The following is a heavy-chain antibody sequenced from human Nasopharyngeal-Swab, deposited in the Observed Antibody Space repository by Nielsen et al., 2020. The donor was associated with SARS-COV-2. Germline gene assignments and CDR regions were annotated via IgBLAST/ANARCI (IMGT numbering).Heavy chain of an antibody. CDR2: FRGSGGST. J-gene: IGHJ5*02. CDR1: GFTFRSYA. D-gene: IGHD5-12*01. V-gene: IGHV3-23*01. CDR3: AKGYSGYPRNNWFDP. Sequence: GADLKISCEASGFTFRSYAMSWVRQAPGPGVEGVSAFRGSGGSTYYADSVKDRFTISRDNSKNTPYLQMNSLRAEDTAVYYCAKGYSGYPRNNWFDPWGQGTLVTVSS.